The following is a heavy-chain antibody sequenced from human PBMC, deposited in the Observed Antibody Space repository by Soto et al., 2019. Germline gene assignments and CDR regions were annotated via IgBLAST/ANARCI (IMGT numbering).Heavy chain of an antibody. CDR3: ARHTEYSYNFG. J-gene: IGHJ4*02. V-gene: IGHV4-39*01. D-gene: IGHD5-18*01. CDR2: MYYSGST. CDR1: GGSITSSNHY. Sequence: QLQLQESGPGLVKPSETLSLTCTVSGGSITSSNHYWGWIRQPPGKGLEWIATMYYSGSTHYNPSLKSRVTISVDTSKNQFSLKLTSVTAADTAVYFCARHTEYSYNFGWGQGTLVTVSS.